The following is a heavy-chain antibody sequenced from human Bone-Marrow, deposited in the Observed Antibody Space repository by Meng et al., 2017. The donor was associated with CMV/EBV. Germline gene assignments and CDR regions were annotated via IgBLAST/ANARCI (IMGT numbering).Heavy chain of an antibody. D-gene: IGHD2-2*03. CDR3: ARDGYCSSTSCHHNWFDP. CDR2: SSNYNGNR. Sequence: ASVKVSCKASGYTFTGYYMHWVRQAPGQGPEWMAWSSNYNGNRKYAQKFLGRVTMTTDTSTSTAYMELRSLRSDDTAVYYCARDGYCSSTSCHHNWFDPWGQGTLVTVSS. CDR1: GYTFTGYY. J-gene: IGHJ5*02. V-gene: IGHV1-18*04.